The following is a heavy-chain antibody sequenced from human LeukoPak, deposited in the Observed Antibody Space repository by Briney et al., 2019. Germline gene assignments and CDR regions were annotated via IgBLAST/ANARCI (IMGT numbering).Heavy chain of an antibody. CDR3: TRLAANSSPDY. CDR2: IRSKANSYAT. J-gene: IGHJ4*02. Sequence: GGSLRLSCAASGFTFSGSAMHWVRQASGKGLEWVGRIRSKANSYATAYAASVKGRFTISRDDSKNTAYLQMNSLKTEDTAVYYCTRLAANSSPDYWGQGTLVTVSS. CDR1: GFTFSGSA. D-gene: IGHD6-13*01. V-gene: IGHV3-73*01.